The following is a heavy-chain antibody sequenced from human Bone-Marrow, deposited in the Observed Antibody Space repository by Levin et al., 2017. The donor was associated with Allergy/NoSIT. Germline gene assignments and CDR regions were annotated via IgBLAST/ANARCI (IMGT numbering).Heavy chain of an antibody. CDR1: GFTFSSYA. CDR3: AKLSTYYDFWSGYYTLWSYFDY. Sequence: GESLKISCAASGFTFSSYAMSWVRQAPGKGLEWVSAISGSGGSTYYADSVKGRFTISRDNSKNTLYLQMNSLRAEDTAVYYCAKLSTYYDFWSGYYTLWSYFDYWGQGTLVTVSS. D-gene: IGHD3-3*01. J-gene: IGHJ4*02. V-gene: IGHV3-23*01. CDR2: ISGSGGST.